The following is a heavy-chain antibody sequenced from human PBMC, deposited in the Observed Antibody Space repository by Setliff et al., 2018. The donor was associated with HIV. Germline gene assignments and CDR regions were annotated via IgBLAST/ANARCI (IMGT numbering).Heavy chain of an antibody. Sequence: KASETLSLTCAVYGGSFSGYYWSWIRQPPGKGLEWIGEINHSGSTNYNPSLKSRVTISVDTSKNQFSLKLSSVTAADTAVYYCARRARDSSGYYYSYRHYYYYMDVWGEGTTVTVSS. CDR2: INHSGST. V-gene: IGHV4-34*01. CDR1: GGSFSGYY. J-gene: IGHJ6*03. CDR3: ARRARDSSGYYYSYRHYYYYMDV. D-gene: IGHD3-22*01.